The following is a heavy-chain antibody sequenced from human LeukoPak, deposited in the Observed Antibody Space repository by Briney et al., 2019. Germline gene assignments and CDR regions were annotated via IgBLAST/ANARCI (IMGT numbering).Heavy chain of an antibody. V-gene: IGHV4-59*01. CDR3: ARVHSPLALAYYFDY. CDR2: IYYNGST. Sequence: SETLSLTCTVSGGSISSYYWSWIRQPPGKGLEWSVDIYYNGSTNAHHSLKSRVTISVDTSKKQYFLLLSSVTAADAAVYYCARVHSPLALAYYFDYWGQGTLVTVSS. D-gene: IGHD2-21*01. CDR1: GGSISSYY. J-gene: IGHJ4*02.